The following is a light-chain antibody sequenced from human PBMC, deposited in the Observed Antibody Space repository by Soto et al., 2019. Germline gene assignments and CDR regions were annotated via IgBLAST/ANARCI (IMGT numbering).Light chain of an antibody. V-gene: IGLV7-43*01. CDR2: STT. Sequence: QAVVTQEPSLTVSPGGTVTLTCASSTGAVTSGYYPNWFQQKPGQAPRALIYSTTNKHSWTPARFSGSLLGGKAALTLSGVPPWDGAGYFRLVHYWGAPRVFGGGTKLTVL. CDR1: TGAVTSGYY. J-gene: IGLJ3*02. CDR3: LVHYWGAPRV.